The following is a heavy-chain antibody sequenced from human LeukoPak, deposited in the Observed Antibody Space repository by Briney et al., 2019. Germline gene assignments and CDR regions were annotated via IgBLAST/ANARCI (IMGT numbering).Heavy chain of an antibody. V-gene: IGHV1-46*03. J-gene: IGHJ4*02. CDR3: ASTITFYDFWAEY. CDR1: GYTFTSYY. D-gene: IGHD3-3*01. Sequence: ASVKVSCKASGYTFTSYYMHWVRQAPGQGLEWMGMINPRGGSTNYAQQFQGRVTMTRDTTTSTVYMELSSLRSDDTAVYYCASTITFYDFWAEYWGQGTLVTVSS. CDR2: INPRGGST.